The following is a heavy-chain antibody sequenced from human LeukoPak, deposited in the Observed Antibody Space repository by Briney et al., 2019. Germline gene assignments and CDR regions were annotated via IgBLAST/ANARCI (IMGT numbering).Heavy chain of an antibody. CDR1: GFTFSDYY. D-gene: IGHD1-26*01. V-gene: IGHV3-69-1*02. CDR3: VRDRGTYRPIDY. Sequence: GGSLRLSCAASGFTFSDYYMNWVRQAPGKGLEWVSSISYTGTYIYYADSVKGRFTISRDNAQNSLYLQMNSPRAEDTAIYYCVRDRGTYRPIDYWGQGTLVTVSS. CDR2: ISYTGTYI. J-gene: IGHJ4*02.